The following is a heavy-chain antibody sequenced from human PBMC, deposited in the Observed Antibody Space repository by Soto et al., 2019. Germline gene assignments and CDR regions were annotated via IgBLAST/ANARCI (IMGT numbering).Heavy chain of an antibody. D-gene: IGHD3-22*01. Sequence: GGSLRLSCAASGFAFSNYWMSWVRQAPGKGLEWVSSISSSSSYKYYADSVKGRFAISRDNAKNSLYLQMNSLRAEDTAVYYCARDYYDSSGYWREDFYYYGMDVWGQGTTVTVSS. CDR2: ISSSSSYK. CDR1: GFAFSNYW. J-gene: IGHJ6*02. CDR3: ARDYYDSSGYWREDFYYYGMDV. V-gene: IGHV3-21*01.